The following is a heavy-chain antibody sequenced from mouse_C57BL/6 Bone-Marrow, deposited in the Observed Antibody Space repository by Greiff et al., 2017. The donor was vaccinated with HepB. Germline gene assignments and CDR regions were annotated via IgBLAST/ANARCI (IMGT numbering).Heavy chain of an antibody. J-gene: IGHJ4*01. V-gene: IGHV1-53*01. CDR1: GYTFTSYW. CDR2: INPSNGGT. Sequence: VQLQQPGTELVKPGASVKLSCKASGYTFTSYWMHWVKQRPGQGLEWIGNINPSNGGTNYNEKFKSKATLTVDKSSSTAYMQLSSLTSEDSAVYYCARKGGALYDYDVDAMDYWGQGTSVTVSS. D-gene: IGHD2-4*01. CDR3: ARKGGALYDYDVDAMDY.